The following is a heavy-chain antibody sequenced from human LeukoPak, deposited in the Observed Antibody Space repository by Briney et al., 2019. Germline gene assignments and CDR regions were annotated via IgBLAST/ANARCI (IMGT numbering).Heavy chain of an antibody. J-gene: IGHJ4*02. Sequence: ASVKVSCKASGGTFSSYAISWVRQAPGQGLEWMGIINPSGGSTSYAQKFQGRVTMTRDTSTSTVYMELSSLRSEDTAVYYCASERGPDELISSWGQGTLVTVSS. D-gene: IGHD3-10*01. CDR2: INPSGGST. CDR1: GGTFSSYA. CDR3: ASERGPDELISS. V-gene: IGHV1-46*01.